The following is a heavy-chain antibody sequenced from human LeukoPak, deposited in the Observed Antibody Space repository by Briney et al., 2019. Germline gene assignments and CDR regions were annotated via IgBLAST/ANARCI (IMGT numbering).Heavy chain of an antibody. CDR2: ISGGGNSK. D-gene: IGHD6-6*01. CDR3: ARERGSSNTNYFDS. Sequence: GGSLRLSCAASGFTFSNAWMSWVRQAPGKGLEWVSYISGGGNSKYYADSVRGRFTSSRDNAKNSLYLQMSSLRAEDTAVYYCARERGSSNTNYFDSWGQGTLVTVSS. CDR1: GFTFSNAW. J-gene: IGHJ4*02. V-gene: IGHV3-11*01.